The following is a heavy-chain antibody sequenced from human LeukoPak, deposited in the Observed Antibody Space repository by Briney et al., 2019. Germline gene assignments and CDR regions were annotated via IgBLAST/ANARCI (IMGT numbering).Heavy chain of an antibody. CDR3: ARDGFMTTVITGARPFDY. CDR2: ISFDGRNK. D-gene: IGHD4-23*01. J-gene: IGHJ4*02. V-gene: IGHV3-30*04. Sequence: PGGSLRLSCAASGFIFSNYAMHWVRQAPGMGLEWVAVISFDGRNKYYADSVKGRFTIYRDNSKNTLYLQMDSLRAEDTAVYFCARDGFMTTVITGARPFDYWGRGTLVTVSS. CDR1: GFIFSNYA.